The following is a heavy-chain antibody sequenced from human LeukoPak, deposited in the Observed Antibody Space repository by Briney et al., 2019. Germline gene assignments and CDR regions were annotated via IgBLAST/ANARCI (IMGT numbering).Heavy chain of an antibody. V-gene: IGHV3-21*01. Sequence: GGSLRLSCAASGFTFSSYSMNWVRQAPGKGLEWVSSISSSSSYIYYADSVKGRSTISRDNAKNSLYLQMNSLRAEDTAVYYCARDAGVGSYLYWGQGALVTVSS. J-gene: IGHJ4*02. D-gene: IGHD1-26*01. CDR1: GFTFSSYS. CDR3: ARDAGVGSYLY. CDR2: ISSSSSYI.